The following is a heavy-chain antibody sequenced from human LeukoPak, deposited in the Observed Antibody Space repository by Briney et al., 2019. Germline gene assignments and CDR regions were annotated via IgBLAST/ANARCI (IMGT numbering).Heavy chain of an antibody. CDR2: IYYSGST. Sequence: PSETLSLTCTVSGGSICSDFWSWIRQPPGKGLEWIGYIYYSGSTNYNPSLKSRVTISVDTSKNQFSLKLSSVTAADTAVYYCARHSSSWYIDYWGQGTLVTVSS. V-gene: IGHV4-59*08. CDR3: ARHSSSWYIDY. J-gene: IGHJ4*02. D-gene: IGHD6-13*01. CDR1: GGSICSDF.